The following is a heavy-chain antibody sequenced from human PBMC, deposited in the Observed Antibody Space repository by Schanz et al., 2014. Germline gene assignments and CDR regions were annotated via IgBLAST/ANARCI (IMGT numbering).Heavy chain of an antibody. Sequence: EVQLVESGGGLVQPGGSLRLSCAASGFSVGNKYMNWVRQAPGKGLEWVSAISGSGGNTFYADSVKGRFTISRDNSKNTLYLQMNSLRAEDTSVYSCAKSQGSSFDSWGQGTLVTVSS. CDR2: ISGSGGNT. J-gene: IGHJ5*01. V-gene: IGHV3-23*04. CDR3: AKSQGSSFDS. CDR1: GFSVGNKY. D-gene: IGHD6-13*01.